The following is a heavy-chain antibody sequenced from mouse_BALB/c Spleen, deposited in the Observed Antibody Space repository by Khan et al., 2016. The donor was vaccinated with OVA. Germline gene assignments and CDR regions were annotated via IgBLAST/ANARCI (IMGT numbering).Heavy chain of an antibody. D-gene: IGHD3-3*01. CDR2: INPTNGDT. CDR1: GYTFTDYY. CDR3: ARRRDFVCFDC. V-gene: IGHV1-26*01. J-gene: IGHJ2*01. Sequence: EVQLVESGPELVKPGASVKMSCKTSGYTFTDYYMKWEQQSHGERLEWIGDINPTNGDTFYNQKFKGKATLTVDKSSSTAFMELNSLTSEDSAVYYCARRRDFVCFDCWGQGTTLTVSS.